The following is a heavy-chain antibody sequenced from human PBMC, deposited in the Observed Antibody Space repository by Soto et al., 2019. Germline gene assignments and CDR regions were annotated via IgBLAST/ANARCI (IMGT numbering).Heavy chain of an antibody. J-gene: IGHJ5*02. CDR3: VRDGTKTLRDWFDP. D-gene: IGHD1-1*01. CDR2: IYATGTT. CDR1: GASISDYS. Sequence: SETLSLTCTVSGASISDYSWSWIRKSAGKGLEWIGRIYATGTTDYNPSLKSRVMMSVDTSKKQFSLKLRSVTAADTAVYYCVRDGTKTLRDWFDPWGQGTLVTVSS. V-gene: IGHV4-4*07.